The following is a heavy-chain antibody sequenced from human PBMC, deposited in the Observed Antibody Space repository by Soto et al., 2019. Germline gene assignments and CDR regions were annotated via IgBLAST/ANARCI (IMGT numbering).Heavy chain of an antibody. D-gene: IGHD1-7*01. J-gene: IGHJ6*02. CDR2: IIPIFGTA. V-gene: IGHV1-69*01. CDR3: ARCGWNYSDDYYYYGMDV. CDR1: GGTVSSYA. Sequence: QVQLVQSGAEVKKPGSSVKVSCKASGGTVSSYAISWVRQAPGQGLEWMGGIIPIFGTANYAQKFQGRVTITADESTSTAYMELSRLRSEDTAVYYCARCGWNYSDDYYYYGMDVWGQGTTVTVSS.